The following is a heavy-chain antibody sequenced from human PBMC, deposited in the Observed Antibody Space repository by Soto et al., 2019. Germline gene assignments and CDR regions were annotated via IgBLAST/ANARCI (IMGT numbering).Heavy chain of an antibody. J-gene: IGHJ6*02. CDR3: ARHSGWYDYYYYYGMDV. V-gene: IGHV4-39*01. CDR1: GGSISSSSYY. CDR2: IYYSGST. Sequence: SETLSLTCTVSGGSISSSSYYWGWIRQPPGKGLEWIGSIYYSGSTYYNPSLKSRVTISVDTSKSQFSLKLSSVTAADTAVYYCARHSGWYDYYYYYGMDVWGQGTKVTVSS. D-gene: IGHD6-19*01.